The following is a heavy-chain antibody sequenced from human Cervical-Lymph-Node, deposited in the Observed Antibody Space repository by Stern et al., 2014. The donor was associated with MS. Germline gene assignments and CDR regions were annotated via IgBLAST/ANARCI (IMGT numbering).Heavy chain of an antibody. J-gene: IGHJ4*02. CDR1: GYTFTAYF. D-gene: IGHD3-16*01. V-gene: IGHV1-2*02. CDR2: ISPKTGSA. Sequence: MQLVESGAEVERPGASVKVSCKASGYTFTAYFLHWVRQAPGQRLEWMGWISPKTGSATYAQKFQDRVTMTRDTSINTGYMEVSSLRSDDTAVYYCARDRGGYSDYWGQGTLVAVSS. CDR3: ARDRGGYSDY.